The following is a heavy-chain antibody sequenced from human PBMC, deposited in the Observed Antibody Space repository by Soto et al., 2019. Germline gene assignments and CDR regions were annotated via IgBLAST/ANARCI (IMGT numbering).Heavy chain of an antibody. CDR3: ASWDPGDYYYGMDV. D-gene: IGHD1-26*01. CDR2: IYHGGST. CDR1: GGSISSSNW. J-gene: IGHJ6*02. V-gene: IGHV4-4*02. Sequence: QVQLQESGPGLVKPSGTLSLTCAVSGGSISSSNWWSWVRQPPGKGLEWIGEIYHGGSTNYNPSLKSRVTISVDKSENHFSLKLSSVTAADTAVYYCASWDPGDYYYGMDVWGQGTTVTVSS.